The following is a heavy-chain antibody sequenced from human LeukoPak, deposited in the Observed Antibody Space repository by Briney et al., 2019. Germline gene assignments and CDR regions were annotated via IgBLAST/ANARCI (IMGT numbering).Heavy chain of an antibody. CDR1: GFSLSSYN. V-gene: IGHV3-21*01. D-gene: IGHD6-19*01. CDR2: IDTTSEYI. Sequence: PGGSLRLSCAASGFSLSSYNMNWVRQSPGKGLEWVASIDTTSEYIFYTDSLKGRFTISRDNAKNSLYLQMNNLRAEDTAVYYCARADRDSDWYIDDCWGQGTLVTVSS. CDR3: ARADRDSDWYIDDC. J-gene: IGHJ4*02.